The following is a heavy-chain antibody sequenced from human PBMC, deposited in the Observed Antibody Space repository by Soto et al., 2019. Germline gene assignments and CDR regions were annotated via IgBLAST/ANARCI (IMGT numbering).Heavy chain of an antibody. CDR2: TYYRSKWYS. D-gene: IGHD6-25*01. J-gene: IGHJ4*02. CDR1: GDSVSSDIAA. CDR3: ARSHSGFDY. V-gene: IGHV6-1*01. Sequence: QTLSHTCAMPGDSVSSDIAASNWIRQSPSRGLEWLGRTYYRSKWYSDYAVSVKSRITIYPDTSKNQFSLQLNSITPEDTAVYYCARSHSGFDYWGQGTLVTVSS.